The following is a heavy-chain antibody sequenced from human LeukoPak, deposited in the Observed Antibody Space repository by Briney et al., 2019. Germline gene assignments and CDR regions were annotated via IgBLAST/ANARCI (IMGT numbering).Heavy chain of an antibody. CDR2: INHNGNVN. J-gene: IGHJ4*02. CDR1: GLTFSSYW. CDR3: TTGSGYSTDWYDF. D-gene: IGHD6-19*01. Sequence: GGSLRLSCAASGLTFSSYWMNWARQAPGKGLEWVASINHNGNVNYYVDSVKGRFTISRDNAENSLYLQMNSLTTEDTAVYYCTTGSGYSTDWYDFWGQGTLVTVSS. V-gene: IGHV3-7*03.